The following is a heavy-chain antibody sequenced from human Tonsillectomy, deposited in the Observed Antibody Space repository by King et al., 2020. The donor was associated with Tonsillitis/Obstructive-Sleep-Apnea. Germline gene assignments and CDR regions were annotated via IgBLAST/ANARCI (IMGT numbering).Heavy chain of an antibody. CDR2: IIPMLGIA. J-gene: IGHJ6*03. D-gene: IGHD5-12*01. V-gene: IGHV1-69*04. CDR1: GGTFSSYA. CDR3: ARAEYSGYGNYYYYYMDV. Sequence: GQLVQSGAEVKKPGSSVKVSCKASGGTFSSYAITWVRQAPGQGLEWMGRIIPMLGIANYAQKFQGRVTITADKSTSTAYMELSSLRSEDTALYYCARAEYSGYGNYYYYYMDVWGKGTTVTVSS.